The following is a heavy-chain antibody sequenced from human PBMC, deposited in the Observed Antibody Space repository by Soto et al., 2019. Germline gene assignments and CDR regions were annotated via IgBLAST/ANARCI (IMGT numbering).Heavy chain of an antibody. CDR3: ARVHGRSIPYYFDY. CDR1: GGTFSRHA. Sequence: QVQLVQSGAEVRKPGSSVKVSCKASGGTFSRHAISWVRQAPGQGLEWMGWISAYNGKTNYAQKLQGRVTMTTDTSTSTAYMELRSLRSDDTAVYYCARVHGRSIPYYFDYWGQGTLVTVSS. J-gene: IGHJ4*02. V-gene: IGHV1-18*01. CDR2: ISAYNGKT. D-gene: IGHD4-17*01.